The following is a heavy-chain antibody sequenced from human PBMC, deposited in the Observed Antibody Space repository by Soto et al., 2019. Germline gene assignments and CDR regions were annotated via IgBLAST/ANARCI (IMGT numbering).Heavy chain of an antibody. CDR1: GFTFSGSA. J-gene: IGHJ6*02. CDR3: TSPISGITIFGVVIDYYGMDV. D-gene: IGHD3-3*01. V-gene: IGHV3-73*01. CDR2: IRSKANSYAT. Sequence: PGGSLRLSCAASGFTFSGSAMHWVRQASGKGLEWVGRIRSKANSYATAYAASVKGRFTISRDDSKNTAYLQMNSLKTEDTAVYYCTSPISGITIFGVVIDYYGMDVWGQGTTVTVSS.